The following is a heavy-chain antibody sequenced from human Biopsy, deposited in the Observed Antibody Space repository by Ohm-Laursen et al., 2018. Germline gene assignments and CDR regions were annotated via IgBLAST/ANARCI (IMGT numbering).Heavy chain of an antibody. CDR2: ISTYNRNT. V-gene: IGHV1-18*01. Sequence: GASVKVSCKASGYTFTTYGLSWVRQAPGQGLEWMGWISTYNRNTNYAQKLQGRVTMTTDTSTSTAYMELRSLRSDDTAVYYCARNTGWYGDLYYFDYWGQGTLVTVSS. CDR3: ARNTGWYGDLYYFDY. D-gene: IGHD6-19*01. J-gene: IGHJ4*02. CDR1: GYTFTTYG.